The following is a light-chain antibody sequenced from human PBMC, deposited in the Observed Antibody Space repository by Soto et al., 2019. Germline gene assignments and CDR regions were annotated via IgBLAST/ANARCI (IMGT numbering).Light chain of an antibody. CDR3: NSFTTSSTYA. J-gene: IGLJ1*01. Sequence: QSVLTQPASVSGSPGQSITISCTGTSSDIGSYNRVSWYQQPPGTAPKLIIYEVNNRPSGVPDRFSGSKSGNTASLTISGLQAEDAADYYCNSFTTSSTYAFGTGTKVTVL. V-gene: IGLV2-18*02. CDR2: EVN. CDR1: SSDIGSYNR.